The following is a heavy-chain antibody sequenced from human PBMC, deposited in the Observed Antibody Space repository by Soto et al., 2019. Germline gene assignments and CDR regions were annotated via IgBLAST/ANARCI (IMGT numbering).Heavy chain of an antibody. CDR3: ARMASAGTLNWFDP. J-gene: IGHJ5*02. Sequence: ASVKVSCKASGYTFINFDISWVRQATGQGLEWMGWMNPGSGKTGYANKFQGRVTMTRDASTSTAHLELSSLTSEDTAVYYCARMASAGTLNWFDPWGQGTLVTVS. CDR1: GYTFINFD. V-gene: IGHV1-8*02. D-gene: IGHD6-13*01. CDR2: MNPGSGKT.